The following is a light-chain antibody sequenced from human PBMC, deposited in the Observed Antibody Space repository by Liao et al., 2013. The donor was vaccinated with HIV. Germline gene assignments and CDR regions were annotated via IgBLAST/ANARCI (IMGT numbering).Light chain of an antibody. CDR3: QVWDSSSDHKV. CDR2: QDN. J-gene: IGLJ2*01. CDR1: KLGDKY. Sequence: SYELSQPPSVSVSPGQTASITCSGDKLGDKYACWYHQKPGQSPVLVIYQDNKRPSGIPERFSGSNSGNTATLTISGTQAMDEADYYCQVWDSSSDHKVFGGGTKLTVL. V-gene: IGLV3-1*01.